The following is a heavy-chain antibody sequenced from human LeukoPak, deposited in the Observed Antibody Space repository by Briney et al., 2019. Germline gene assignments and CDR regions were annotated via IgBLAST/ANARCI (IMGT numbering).Heavy chain of an antibody. CDR3: ARDIVSGSGSLDY. D-gene: IGHD3-10*01. Sequence: GGSLRLSCAASGFTFTSYYMHWVRQAPGKGLVWVSRVKSDGSNPSYADSVKGRFTISRDNAENMLYLQMNTLGAEDTAVYYCARDIVSGSGSLDYWGQGTLVTVSS. V-gene: IGHV3-74*01. J-gene: IGHJ4*02. CDR2: VKSDGSNP. CDR1: GFTFTSYY.